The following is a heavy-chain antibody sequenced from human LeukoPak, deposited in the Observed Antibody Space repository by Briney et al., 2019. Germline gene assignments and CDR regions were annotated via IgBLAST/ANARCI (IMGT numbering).Heavy chain of an antibody. J-gene: IGHJ4*02. CDR3: ARGSRGIFDY. Sequence: PSETLSLTCAVSGGSISSSNWWSWVRQPPGKGLEWIGEIYHSGSTNYNPSLKSRVTISVDTSKNQFSLKLSSVTAADTAVYYCARGSRGIFDYWGQGTLVTVSS. V-gene: IGHV4-4*02. CDR1: GGSISSSNW. D-gene: IGHD3-10*01. CDR2: IYHSGST.